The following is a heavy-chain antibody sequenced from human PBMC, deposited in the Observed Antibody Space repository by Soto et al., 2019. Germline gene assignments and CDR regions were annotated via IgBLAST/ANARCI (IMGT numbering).Heavy chain of an antibody. CDR3: AHPRGYGVFDAVDI. Sequence: PGGSLRLSCAASGSIFSTYAMNWVRQAPGKGLEWVSAISNSGDSTYYTESVRGRFTISRDNSINTLYLQMSSLRTEDTAVYYCAHPRGYGVFDAVDIWGQGXMVTVSS. V-gene: IGHV3-23*01. CDR1: GSIFSTYA. CDR2: ISNSGDST. J-gene: IGHJ3*02. D-gene: IGHD4-17*01.